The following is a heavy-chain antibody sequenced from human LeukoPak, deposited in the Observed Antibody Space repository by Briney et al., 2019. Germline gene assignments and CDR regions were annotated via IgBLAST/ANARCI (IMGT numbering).Heavy chain of an antibody. CDR2: INSDGSST. J-gene: IGHJ6*03. CDR3: ARGDMVTGYYYCYMDV. D-gene: IGHD5-18*01. CDR1: GFTFSRYW. V-gene: IGHV3-74*01. Sequence: GGSLRLSCAASGFTFSRYWMHWVRQAPGKGLVWVSRINSDGSSTNYADSVKGRFTISRDNAKNTLYLQMNSLRAEDTAVYYCARGDMVTGYYYCYMDVWGKGTTVTVSS.